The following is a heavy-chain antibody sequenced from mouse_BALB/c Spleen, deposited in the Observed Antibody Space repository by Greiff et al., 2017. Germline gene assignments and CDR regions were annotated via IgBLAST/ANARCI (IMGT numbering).Heavy chain of an antibody. Sequence: VQLQQSGPGLVQPSQSLSITCTASGFSFTSYGVHWVRQSPGKGLEWLGVIWSGGSTDYNAAFISRLSISKDNSKSQVFFKMNSLQADDTAIYYGARKSTTVVEGAMDYWGQGTSVTVSS. J-gene: IGHJ4*01. V-gene: IGHV2-4-1*01. CDR2: IWSGGST. CDR3: ARKSTTVVEGAMDY. D-gene: IGHD1-1*01. CDR1: GFSFTSYG.